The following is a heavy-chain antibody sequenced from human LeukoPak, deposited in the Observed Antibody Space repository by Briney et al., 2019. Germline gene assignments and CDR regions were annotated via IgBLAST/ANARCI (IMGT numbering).Heavy chain of an antibody. CDR3: ARGATGDRLGY. CDR1: GFTFSSYA. V-gene: IGHV3-23*01. CDR2: ISGSGGST. J-gene: IGHJ4*02. D-gene: IGHD7-27*01. Sequence: PGGSLRLSCAASGFTFSSYAMSWVRQAPGKGLEWVSAISGSGGSTYYADSAKGRFTISRDNAKNSLYLQMNSLRAEDTAVYYCARGATGDRLGYWGQGTLVTVSS.